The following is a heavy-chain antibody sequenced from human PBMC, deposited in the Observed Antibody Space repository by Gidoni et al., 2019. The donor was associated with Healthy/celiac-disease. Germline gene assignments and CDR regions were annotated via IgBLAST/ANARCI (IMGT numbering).Heavy chain of an antibody. CDR3: AKKVEEWLRFDDAFDI. D-gene: IGHD6-19*01. Sequence: EVQPLESGGGLVLPGGSLRPSCAVSGFTFRSYAMSWARQAPGTGLEWVSGISGSGGSTYYADSVKSRFTISRDNSKNTLYLEMNGLRAQDTAVYDCAKKVEEWLRFDDAFDIWGQGTMVTVSS. CDR2: ISGSGGST. J-gene: IGHJ3*02. V-gene: IGHV3-23*01. CDR1: GFTFRSYA.